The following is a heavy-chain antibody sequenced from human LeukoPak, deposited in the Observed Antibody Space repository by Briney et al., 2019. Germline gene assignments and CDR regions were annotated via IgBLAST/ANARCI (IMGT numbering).Heavy chain of an antibody. CDR3: ARAPTNGTTAIFDY. J-gene: IGHJ4*02. D-gene: IGHD1-1*01. CDR1: GFTFSTYA. V-gene: IGHV3-48*04. Sequence: GGSLRLSCAASGFTFSTYAINWVRQAPGKGLEWVSYISSSSSTIYYADSVKGRFTISRDNAKNSLYLQMNSLRAEDTAVYYCARAPTNGTTAIFDYWGQGTLVTVSS. CDR2: ISSSSSTI.